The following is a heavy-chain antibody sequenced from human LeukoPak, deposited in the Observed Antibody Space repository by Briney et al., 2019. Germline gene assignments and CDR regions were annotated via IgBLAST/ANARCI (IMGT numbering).Heavy chain of an antibody. CDR2: INPSGGST. Sequence: ASVTISCTASGYTFTSYYMHWVRQAPGQGLEWMGIINPSGGSTSYAQKFQGRVTMTRDTSTSTVYMELSSLRSEDTAVYYCARDHIFSEAPSLWGQGTLVTVSS. V-gene: IGHV1-46*01. J-gene: IGHJ4*02. D-gene: IGHD3-9*01. CDR1: GYTFTSYY. CDR3: ARDHIFSEAPSL.